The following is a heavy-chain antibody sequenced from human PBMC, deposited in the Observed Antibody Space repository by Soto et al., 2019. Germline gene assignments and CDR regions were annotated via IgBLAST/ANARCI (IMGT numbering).Heavy chain of an antibody. J-gene: IGHJ3*02. V-gene: IGHV3-48*01. CDR1: GFTFSSYS. CDR3: ARGRLRYFDWLSRYEAFHI. Sequence: EVQLVESGGGLVQPGGSLRLSCAASGFTFSSYSMNWVRQAPGKGLEWVSYISSSSSTIYYADSVKGRFTISRDNAKNTLYLQRNSLRAEDTAVYYCARGRLRYFDWLSRYEAFHIWGQGTMVTVSS. D-gene: IGHD3-9*01. CDR2: ISSSSSTI.